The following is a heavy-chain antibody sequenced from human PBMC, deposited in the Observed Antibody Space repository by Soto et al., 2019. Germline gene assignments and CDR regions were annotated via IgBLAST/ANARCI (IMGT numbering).Heavy chain of an antibody. CDR1: EFTFSNYA. CDR2: LSKDANSK. V-gene: IGHV3-30*03. J-gene: IGHJ5*02. Sequence: PGGSLRLSCAASEFTFSNYAMHWVRQAPGKGLEWVILLSKDANSKDCADSVKGRFTISRDSAKKTVYLQMNSLRAEDTAVYFCARELRDSHNHFDHWGQGTRVTVSS. CDR3: ARELRDSHNHFDH. D-gene: IGHD2-21*02.